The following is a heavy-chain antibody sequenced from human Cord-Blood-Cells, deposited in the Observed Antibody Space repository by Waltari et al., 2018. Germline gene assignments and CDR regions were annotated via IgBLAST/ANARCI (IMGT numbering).Heavy chain of an antibody. CDR1: GGSFSGYY. CDR2: INHSGST. J-gene: IGHJ3*02. Sequence: QVQLQQWGAGLLKPSETLSLTCAVYGGSFSGYYWSWIRQPPWKGLEWIGEINHSGSTNYNPSLKSRVTISVDTSKNQFSLKLSSVTAADTAVYYCARADFGYDACDIWGQGTMVTVSS. V-gene: IGHV4-34*01. D-gene: IGHD3-3*01. CDR3: ARADFGYDACDI.